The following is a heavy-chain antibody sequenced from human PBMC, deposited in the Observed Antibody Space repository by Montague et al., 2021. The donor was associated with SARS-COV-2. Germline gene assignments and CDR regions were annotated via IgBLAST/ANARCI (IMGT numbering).Heavy chain of an antibody. J-gene: IGHJ4*02. CDR2: IKPDGSGT. CDR1: GFTFSNYW. CDR3: ARSLFSSVSF. D-gene: IGHD3-10*01. V-gene: IGHV3-7*01. Sequence: SLRLSCAASGFTFSNYWMNWARQAPGKGLEWVASIKPDGSGTYYVDSVKGRFTISRDNAKKSLYLQMNSLRVDDTAVYYCARSLFSSVSFWGQGTLVTVSS.